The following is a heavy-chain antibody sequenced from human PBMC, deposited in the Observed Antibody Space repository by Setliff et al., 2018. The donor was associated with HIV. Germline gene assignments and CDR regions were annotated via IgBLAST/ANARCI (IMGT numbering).Heavy chain of an antibody. V-gene: IGHV3-9*01. D-gene: IGHD3-16*01. Sequence: AGGSLRLSCAASGFTLDDYAMHWVRQAPGKGLEWVSGISWNSGSIGYADSVKGRFTISRDNAKNSLYLQMNSLRAEDTALYYCAKDSRGGFYYFDYWGQGTLVTVSS. CDR1: GFTLDDYA. CDR2: ISWNSGSI. CDR3: AKDSRGGFYYFDY. J-gene: IGHJ4*02.